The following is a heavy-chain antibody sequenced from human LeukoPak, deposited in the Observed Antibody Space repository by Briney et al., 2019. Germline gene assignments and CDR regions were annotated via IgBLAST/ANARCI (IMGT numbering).Heavy chain of an antibody. V-gene: IGHV5-51*01. J-gene: IGHJ4*02. D-gene: IGHD5-18*01. CDR2: IYPDDSDT. CDR1: GYSFTNFW. Sequence: GESLKISCKGSGYSFTNFWIGWVRQMPGKGLEWMGIIYPDDSDTRYSPSFQGQVTISADKSISAAYLQWSSLKASDTAIYYCARSGGSSYGYTFIDYWGQGTLVTVSS. CDR3: ARSGGSSYGYTFIDY.